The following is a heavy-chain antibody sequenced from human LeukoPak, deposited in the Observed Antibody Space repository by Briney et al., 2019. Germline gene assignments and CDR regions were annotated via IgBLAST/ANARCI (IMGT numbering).Heavy chain of an antibody. CDR2: IRPDGNDK. Sequence: AGSLTLSSAASGFTFGNYRMVWVRQAPGKGLEWVAFIRPDGNDKRYADSVKGRFTISRDNSKNILYLQMSSLRPEDTAIYYCAGDFEYCGQGALVAVSS. J-gene: IGHJ4*02. V-gene: IGHV3-30*02. CDR1: GFTFGNYR. CDR3: AGDFEY.